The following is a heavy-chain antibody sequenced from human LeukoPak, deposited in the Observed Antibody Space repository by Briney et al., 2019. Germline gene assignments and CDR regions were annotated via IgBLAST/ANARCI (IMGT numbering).Heavy chain of an antibody. V-gene: IGHV4-59*01. CDR1: GASISGYY. J-gene: IGHJ3*02. D-gene: IGHD2/OR15-2a*01. Sequence: PSETLSLTCSVSGASISGYYWSWIRQPPGKGLEWFGHIYYSGSTTYNPSLKSRATISVDTSKNQFSLKLSSVTAADTAVYYCARCLSRCNNGFDIWGQGTMVTVSS. CDR3: ARCLSRCNNGFDI. CDR2: IYYSGST.